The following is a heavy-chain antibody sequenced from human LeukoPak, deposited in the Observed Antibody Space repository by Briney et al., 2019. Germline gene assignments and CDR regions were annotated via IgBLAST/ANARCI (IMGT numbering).Heavy chain of an antibody. J-gene: IGHJ4*02. D-gene: IGHD5-24*01. CDR3: ARYRDGYKWDY. Sequence: SETLSLTCTVSGGSISSDYWSWIRQPPGKGLEWVGYINYSGSTNYNPSLKSRVTISVDTSKNQFSLKLSSVTAADTAVYFCARYRDGYKWDYWGQGTLVTVSS. V-gene: IGHV4-59*01. CDR1: GGSISSDY. CDR2: INYSGST.